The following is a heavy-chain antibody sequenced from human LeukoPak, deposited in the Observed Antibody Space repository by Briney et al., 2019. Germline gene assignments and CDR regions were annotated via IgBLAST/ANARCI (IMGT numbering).Heavy chain of an antibody. Sequence: GGSLRLSCAASGFTFSAYAMNWVRQAPGKGPEWDSVIGASGGGTSYADSVKGRFTISRDNSHNTLYLQMNSLRAEDTAVYYWAKEGGNTYGQDQDYAMDVWGQGTTVTVSS. J-gene: IGHJ6*02. D-gene: IGHD2-8*01. V-gene: IGHV3-23*01. CDR1: GFTFSAYA. CDR2: IGASGGGT. CDR3: AKEGGNTYGQDQDYAMDV.